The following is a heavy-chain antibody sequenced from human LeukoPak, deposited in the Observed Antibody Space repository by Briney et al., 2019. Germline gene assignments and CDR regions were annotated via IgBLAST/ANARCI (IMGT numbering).Heavy chain of an antibody. Sequence: GGSLRLSCTASGFTFGDYAMSWVRQAPGKGLEWVSAISGSGGSTYYADSVKGRFTISRDNSKNTLYLQMNSLRAEDTAVYYCAKDTLRCSSTSCSTDYYYGMDVWGQGTTVTVSS. V-gene: IGHV3-23*01. CDR1: GFTFGDYA. D-gene: IGHD2-2*01. CDR3: AKDTLRCSSTSCSTDYYYGMDV. J-gene: IGHJ6*02. CDR2: ISGSGGST.